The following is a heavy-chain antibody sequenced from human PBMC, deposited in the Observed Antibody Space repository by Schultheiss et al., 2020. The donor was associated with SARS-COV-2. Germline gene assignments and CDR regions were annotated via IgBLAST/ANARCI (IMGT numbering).Heavy chain of an antibody. CDR1: GFTFSSYE. Sequence: GGSLRLSCAASGFTFSSYEMNWVRQAPGKGLEWVSYISSIGSNIYYADSVKGRFTISRDNAKNSLYLQMNSLRAEDTAVYYCARADGDYYYYGMDVWGQGTTVTVSS. J-gene: IGHJ6*02. CDR3: ARADGDYYYYGMDV. D-gene: IGHD4-17*01. V-gene: IGHV3-48*03. CDR2: ISSIGSNI.